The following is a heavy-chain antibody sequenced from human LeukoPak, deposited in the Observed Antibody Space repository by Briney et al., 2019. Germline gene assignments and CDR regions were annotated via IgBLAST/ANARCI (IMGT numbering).Heavy chain of an antibody. V-gene: IGHV3-43*02. J-gene: IGHJ4*02. Sequence: GGSLRLSCAASGFTFDDYAMHWVRQAPGKGLEWVSLISGDGGSAYYADSVKGRFTISRDNSKTSLYLQMNSLRTEDTAFYYCVKEKAVAQFDFWGQGARVTVSS. CDR3: VKEKAVAQFDF. D-gene: IGHD6-19*01. CDR1: GFTFDDYA. CDR2: ISGDGGSA.